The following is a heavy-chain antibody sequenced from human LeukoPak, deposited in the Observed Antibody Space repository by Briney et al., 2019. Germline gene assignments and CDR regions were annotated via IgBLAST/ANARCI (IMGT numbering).Heavy chain of an antibody. CDR2: IWNAGTNT. CDR3: AGDTPPGGDYYFDY. J-gene: IGHJ4*02. Sequence: PGGSLRLSCAASGFSFSTYGMHWVRQAPGKGLERVALIWNAGTNTYYADSVKGRFAISRDNSKNTLYLQMNSLRAEDTAVYYCAGDTPPGGDYYFDYWGQGTLAIVSS. V-gene: IGHV3-33*01. CDR1: GFSFSTYG. D-gene: IGHD3-16*01.